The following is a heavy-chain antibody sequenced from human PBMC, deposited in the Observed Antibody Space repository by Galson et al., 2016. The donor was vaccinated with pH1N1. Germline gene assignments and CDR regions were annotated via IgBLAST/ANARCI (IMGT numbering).Heavy chain of an antibody. CDR2: IKQDGSEK. CDR3: ARERAGAFHL. Sequence: SLRLSCADSGFTFSTYWMTWVRQIPGKGLQWLANIKQDGSEKHYVDSVKGRFTISRDNAKNSLYLQMNSLRADDTAVYYCARERAGAFHLWGQGTMVIVSS. CDR1: GFTFSTYW. V-gene: IGHV3-7*01. J-gene: IGHJ3*01.